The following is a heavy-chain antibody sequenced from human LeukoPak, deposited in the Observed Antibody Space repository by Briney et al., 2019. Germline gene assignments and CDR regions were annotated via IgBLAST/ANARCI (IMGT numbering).Heavy chain of an antibody. CDR1: GFTVNRNY. Sequence: GGSLRLSCAASGFTVNRNYMSWVRQAPGKGLEWVSVIYSGGNTYYADSVKGRFTISRDNSKNTLYLHMNSLRAEDTAVYFCVRDDPAFYDFWSARRSPSVRDYWGQGTLVTVSS. D-gene: IGHD3-3*01. V-gene: IGHV3-66*01. J-gene: IGHJ4*02. CDR2: IYSGGNT. CDR3: VRDDPAFYDFWSARRSPSVRDY.